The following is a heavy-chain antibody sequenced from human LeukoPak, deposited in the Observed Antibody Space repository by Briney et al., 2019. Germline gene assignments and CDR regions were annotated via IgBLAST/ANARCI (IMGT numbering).Heavy chain of an antibody. D-gene: IGHD6-19*01. CDR2: IGGDSST. CDR3: AKKGSYSSGWYGGHYFDS. J-gene: IGHJ4*01. CDR1: GFTFSSYA. V-gene: IGHV3-23*01. Sequence: PGGSLRLSCEASGFTFSSYALSWVRQAPGKGLEWVAAIGGDSSTYYTGSVRGRFTISRDNSKNTVYLQMSSLRVGDTAVYYCAKKGSYSSGWYGGHYFDSWGQGTLVTVSS.